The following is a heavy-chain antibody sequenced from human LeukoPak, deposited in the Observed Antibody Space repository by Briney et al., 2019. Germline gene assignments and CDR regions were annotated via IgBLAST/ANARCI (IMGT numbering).Heavy chain of an antibody. CDR1: GYSFTYYY. CDR2: INPNNGGA. Sequence: ASVTVSCKASGYSFTYYYMHWVRRAPGQGLEWMGWINPNNGGANYARKFQGGVTMTRDTSISTAYMEVSRLRSDDTAVYYCARGLGTVTTLNYYVADWGQGTLVTVSS. J-gene: IGHJ4*02. D-gene: IGHD4-17*01. CDR3: ARGLGTVTTLNYYVAD. V-gene: IGHV1-2*02.